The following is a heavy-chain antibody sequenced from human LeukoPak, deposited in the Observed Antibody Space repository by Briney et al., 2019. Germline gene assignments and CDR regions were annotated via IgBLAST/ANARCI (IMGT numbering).Heavy chain of an antibody. D-gene: IGHD2-21*02. CDR1: GGSFSGYY. CDR3: ARGFGGVTATLDY. J-gene: IGHJ4*02. V-gene: IGHV4-34*01. Sequence: SETLSLTCAVYGGSFSGYYWSWIRQPPGKGLEWIGEINHSGSTNYNPSLKSRVTISVDTSKNQFSLKLSAVTAADTAVYYCARGFGGVTATLDYWGQGTLVTVSS. CDR2: INHSGST.